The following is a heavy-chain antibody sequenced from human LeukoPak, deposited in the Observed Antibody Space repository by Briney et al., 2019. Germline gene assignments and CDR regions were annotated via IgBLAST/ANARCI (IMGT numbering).Heavy chain of an antibody. CDR1: GFTFNNYN. V-gene: IGHV3-48*01. D-gene: IGHD3-22*01. CDR2: ISSSSSSI. CDR3: ARCRYYYDSSGYYTSEDSDY. J-gene: IGHJ4*02. Sequence: GGSLRLSCAASGFTFNNYNMIWVCQAPGKGLEWVSYISSSSSSIYYADSVKGRFTISRDNAKNSLYLQMNSLRAEDTAVYYCARCRYYYDSSGYYTSEDSDYWGQGTLVTVSS.